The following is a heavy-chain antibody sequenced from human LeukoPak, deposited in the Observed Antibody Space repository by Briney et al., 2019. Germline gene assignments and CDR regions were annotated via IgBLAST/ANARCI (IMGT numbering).Heavy chain of an antibody. CDR1: GFSLSTSGVG. CDR2: IYWDDDK. CDR3: AHWPNWGVVES. D-gene: IGHD7-27*01. J-gene: IGHJ4*02. V-gene: IGHV2-5*02. Sequence: ESGPTLVKPTQTLTLACTFSGFSLSTSGVGVGWIRQPPGNALEWLALIYWDDDKRYSPSLKNRLTITKDTSKNQVVLTMTNMDPVDTATYYCAHWPNWGVVESWGQGTLVTVSS.